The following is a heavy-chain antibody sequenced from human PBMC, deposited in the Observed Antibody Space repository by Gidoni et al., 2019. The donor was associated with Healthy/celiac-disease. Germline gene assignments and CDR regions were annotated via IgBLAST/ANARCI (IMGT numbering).Heavy chain of an antibody. CDR3: ARGAGFRIVVVPAATTWFDP. J-gene: IGHJ5*02. D-gene: IGHD2-2*01. Sequence: EVQLVESGGGLVQPGGSLSLSCAASGFVFSSYSMNWVRPAPGKGLDWVSDISSSSSTIYYANSEKGRFTISRDNAKNSLYLQMNSLRAEDTAVYYCARGAGFRIVVVPAATTWFDPWGQGTLVTVSS. V-gene: IGHV3-48*01. CDR2: ISSSSSTI. CDR1: GFVFSSYS.